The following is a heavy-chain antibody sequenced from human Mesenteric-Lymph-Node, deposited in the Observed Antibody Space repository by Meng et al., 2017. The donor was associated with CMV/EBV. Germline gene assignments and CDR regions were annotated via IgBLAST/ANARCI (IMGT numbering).Heavy chain of an antibody. J-gene: IGHJ4*02. V-gene: IGHV3-23*01. Sequence: LTCAASVFTFSNDAMSWVRQAPGKGLEWVSVISGSGGSTYYADSVKGRFAISRDNSKNRLYVQMNSLRAEDTAVYYCAKDGGTSYFDYLGQGTLVTVSS. D-gene: IGHD1-26*01. CDR1: VFTFSNDA. CDR2: ISGSGGST. CDR3: AKDGGTSYFDY.